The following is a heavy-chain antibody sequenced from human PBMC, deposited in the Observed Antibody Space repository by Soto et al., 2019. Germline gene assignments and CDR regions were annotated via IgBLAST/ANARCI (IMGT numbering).Heavy chain of an antibody. CDR1: GYTFTSYG. CDR3: ARGVFNIVATIGEKNWFDP. J-gene: IGHJ5*02. V-gene: IGHV1-18*01. D-gene: IGHD5-12*01. CDR2: ISAYNGNT. Sequence: ASVKVSCKASGYTFTSYGISWVRQAPGQGLEWMGWISAYNGNTNYAQKLQGRVTMTTDTSTSTAYMELRSLRSDDTAVYHCARGVFNIVATIGEKNWFDPWGQGTLVTVSS.